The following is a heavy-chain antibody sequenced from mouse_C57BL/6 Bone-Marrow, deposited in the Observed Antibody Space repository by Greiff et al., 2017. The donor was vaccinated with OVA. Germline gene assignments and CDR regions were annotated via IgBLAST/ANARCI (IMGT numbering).Heavy chain of an antibody. Sequence: EVQRVESGGGLVQPGGSLKLSCAASGFTFSDYYMYWVRQTPEKRLEWVAYISNGGGSTYYPDTVKGRFTISRDKAKNTLYLQMSRLKSEDTAMYYCARPYAMDYWGQGTSVTVSS. V-gene: IGHV5-12*01. J-gene: IGHJ4*01. CDR2: ISNGGGST. CDR3: ARPYAMDY. CDR1: GFTFSDYY.